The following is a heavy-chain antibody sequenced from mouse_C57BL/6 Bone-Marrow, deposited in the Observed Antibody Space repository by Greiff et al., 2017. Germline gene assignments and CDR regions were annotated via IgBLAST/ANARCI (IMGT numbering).Heavy chain of an antibody. J-gene: IGHJ3*01. CDR2: IDPSDSYT. CDR1: GYTFTSYW. CDR3: ASGGWFDY. Sequence: QVQLQQPGAELVKPGASVKLSCKASGYTFTSYWMQWVKQRPGQGLEWIGEIDPSDSYTNYNQKFKGKATLTVDTSSSTAYMQLSSLTSERSAVYYCASGGWFDYWGQGTLVTVSA. V-gene: IGHV1-50*01.